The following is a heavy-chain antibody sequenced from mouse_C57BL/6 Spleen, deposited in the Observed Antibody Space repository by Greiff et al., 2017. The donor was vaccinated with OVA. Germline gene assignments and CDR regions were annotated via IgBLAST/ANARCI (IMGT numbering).Heavy chain of an antibody. V-gene: IGHV7-3*01. CDR3: ARSAGYAMDY. Sequence: EVKLVESGGGLVQPGGSLSLSCAASGFTFTDYYMSWVRQPPGKALEWLGFIRNKANGYTTEYSASVKGRFTISRDNSQSILYLQMNALRAEDSATYYCARSAGYAMDYWGQGTSVTVSS. CDR2: IRNKANGYTT. J-gene: IGHJ4*01. CDR1: GFTFTDYY.